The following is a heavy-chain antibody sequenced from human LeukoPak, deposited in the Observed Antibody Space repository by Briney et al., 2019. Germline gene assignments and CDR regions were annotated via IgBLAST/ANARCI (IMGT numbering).Heavy chain of an antibody. V-gene: IGHV4-59*12. CDR1: GGSISSYY. CDR3: ARELLWFGELLSAFDY. CDR2: IYYSGST. D-gene: IGHD3-10*01. J-gene: IGHJ4*02. Sequence: SETLSLTCTVSGGSISSYYWSWIRQPPGKGLEWIGYIYYSGSTNYNPSLKSRVTISVDTSKNQFTLKLSSVTAADTAVYYCARELLWFGELLSAFDYWGQGTLVTVSS.